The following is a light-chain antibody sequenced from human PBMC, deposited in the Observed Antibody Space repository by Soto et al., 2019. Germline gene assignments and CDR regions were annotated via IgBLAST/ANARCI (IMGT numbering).Light chain of an antibody. Sequence: QSALTQPASVSGSPGQSITISCTGTNSDVGAYNLVSWYQQHPGKAPKLIIYEGSKRPSGVSSRFSGSKSGNTASLTISGLQSECETDYYCCSSAGYSTYVFGTGTKLTVL. CDR2: EGS. V-gene: IGLV2-23*01. CDR1: NSDVGAYNL. CDR3: CSSAGYSTYV. J-gene: IGLJ1*01.